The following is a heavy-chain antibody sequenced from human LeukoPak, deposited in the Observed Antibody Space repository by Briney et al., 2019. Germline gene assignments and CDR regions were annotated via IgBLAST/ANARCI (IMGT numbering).Heavy chain of an antibody. V-gene: IGHV3-23*01. CDR3: AKEPGEYCSSSSCPNWLDP. CDR2: VSASGGST. Sequence: GGSLRLSCAASAFTFSSYARSCVRQAPGKGLEWVSAVSASGGSTYYADSVKGRFTISRDNSKNTLHLQMNSLRAEDTAVYHCAKEPGEYCSSSSCPNWLDPWGQGTLVTVSS. J-gene: IGHJ5*02. D-gene: IGHD2-2*01. CDR1: AFTFSSYA.